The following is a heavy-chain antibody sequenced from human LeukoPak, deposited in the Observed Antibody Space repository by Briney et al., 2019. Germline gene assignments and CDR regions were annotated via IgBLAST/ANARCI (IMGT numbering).Heavy chain of an antibody. J-gene: IGHJ4*02. Sequence: GGSLRLSCAASGFTLSSYWMSWVRQAPGKGREWVANIRQDGNEKYYVDSVKGRFIISRDNAKNSLYLQINSLRAEDTAVYFCATSKLEWLFNFYYWGQGTLVTVSS. CDR1: GFTLSSYW. V-gene: IGHV3-7*03. D-gene: IGHD3-3*01. CDR2: IRQDGNEK. CDR3: ATSKLEWLFNFYY.